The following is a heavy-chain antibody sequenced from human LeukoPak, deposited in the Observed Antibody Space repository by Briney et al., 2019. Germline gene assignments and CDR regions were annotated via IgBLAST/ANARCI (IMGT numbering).Heavy chain of an antibody. CDR3: ARSGSSSSAPYYYYGMDV. D-gene: IGHD6-6*01. Sequence: SETLSLTCTVSGGSISSYYWSWIRQPPGRGLEWIGYIYYSGSTNYNPSLKSRVTISVDTSKNQFSLKLSSVTAADTAVYYCARSGSSSSAPYYYYGMDVWGQGTTVTVSS. CDR1: GGSISSYY. V-gene: IGHV4-59*01. CDR2: IYYSGST. J-gene: IGHJ6*02.